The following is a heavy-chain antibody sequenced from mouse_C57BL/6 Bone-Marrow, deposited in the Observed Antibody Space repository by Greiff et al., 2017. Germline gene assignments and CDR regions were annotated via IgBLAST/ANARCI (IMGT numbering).Heavy chain of an antibody. CDR2: IYPGDGDT. CDR3: AQLGMDYFDY. J-gene: IGHJ2*01. D-gene: IGHD4-1*02. Sequence: QVQLQQSGPELVKPGASVKISCKASGYAFSSSWMNWVKQRPGKGLEWIGRIYPGDGDTNYNGKFKGKATLTADKSSSTAYMQLSSLTSEDSAVYFCAQLGMDYFDYWGQGTTLTVSS. V-gene: IGHV1-82*01. CDR1: GYAFSSSW.